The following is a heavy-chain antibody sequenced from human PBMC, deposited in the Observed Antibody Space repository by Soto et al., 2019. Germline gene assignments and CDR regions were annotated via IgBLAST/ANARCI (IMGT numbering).Heavy chain of an antibody. D-gene: IGHD5-18*01. CDR1: GYSFTSYR. J-gene: IGHJ4*02. V-gene: IGHV5-10-1*01. CDR3: ARHVGYSYGEGYYFDY. Sequence: GEALKLCCKGSGYSFTSYRISWVRQMPGKGLEWMGRIDPSDSYTNYSPSFQGHVTISADKSISTAYLQWSSLKASDTAMYYCARHVGYSYGEGYYFDYWGQGTLVTVSS. CDR2: IDPSDSYT.